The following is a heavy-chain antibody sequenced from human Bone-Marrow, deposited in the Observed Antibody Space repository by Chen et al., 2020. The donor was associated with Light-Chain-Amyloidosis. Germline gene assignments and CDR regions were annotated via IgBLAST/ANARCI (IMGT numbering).Heavy chain of an antibody. CDR2: ISGSGNTI. D-gene: IGHD1-1*01. Sequence: EVQLVESGGGLVQPGGSLRLSCAASCFRFKDYELNWVRQAPGKGLEWISYISGSGNTIFYATSVKGRFTISRDNAKSSLYLQMNRLTAEDTAVYYCVRDRPLRYALPAPFDYWGQGTLVTVSS. CDR1: CFRFKDYE. CDR3: VRDRPLRYALPAPFDY. V-gene: IGHV3-48*03. J-gene: IGHJ4*02.